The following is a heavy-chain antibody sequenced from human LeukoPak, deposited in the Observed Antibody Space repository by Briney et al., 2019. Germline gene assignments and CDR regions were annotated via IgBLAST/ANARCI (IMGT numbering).Heavy chain of an antibody. CDR1: GFTFSSYA. CDR2: ISSSSSYI. Sequence: GGSLRLSCAASGFTFSSYAMNWVRQAPGKGLEWVSSISSSSSYIYYADSVKGRFTISRDNAKNSLYLQMNSLRAEDTAVYYCARVAVAGTGYYYYYYMDVWGKGTTVTVSS. CDR3: ARVAVAGTGYYYYYYMDV. D-gene: IGHD6-19*01. J-gene: IGHJ6*03. V-gene: IGHV3-21*01.